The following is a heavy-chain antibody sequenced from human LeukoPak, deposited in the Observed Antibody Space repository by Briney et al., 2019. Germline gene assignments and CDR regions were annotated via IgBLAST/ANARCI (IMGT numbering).Heavy chain of an antibody. V-gene: IGHV3-30-3*01. CDR1: GFTFSSYA. J-gene: IGHJ6*04. CDR2: ISYDGSNK. Sequence: PGRSLRLSCAASGFTFSSYAMHWVRQAPGKGLEWVAVISYDGSNKYYADSVKGRFTISRDNSKNTLYLQMNSLRAEDTAVYYCARDRERYYYFGMDVWGKGTTVTVSS. CDR3: ARDRERYYYFGMDV.